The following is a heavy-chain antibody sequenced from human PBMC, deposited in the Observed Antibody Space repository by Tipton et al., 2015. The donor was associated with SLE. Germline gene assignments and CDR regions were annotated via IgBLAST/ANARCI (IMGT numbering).Heavy chain of an antibody. D-gene: IGHD6-13*01. Sequence: TLSLTCAVYGGSFSGYYWSWIRQPPGKGLEWIGELNHSGSTNYNPSLKSRVTISVDTSKNQFSLKLSSVTAADTAVYYCARGAAAHDYWGQGTLVTVSS. CDR1: GGSFSGYY. CDR3: ARGAAAHDY. J-gene: IGHJ4*02. CDR2: LNHSGST. V-gene: IGHV4-34*01.